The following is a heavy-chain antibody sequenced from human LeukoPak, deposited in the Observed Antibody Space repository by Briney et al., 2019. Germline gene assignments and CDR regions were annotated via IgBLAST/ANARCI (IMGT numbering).Heavy chain of an antibody. CDR3: ARVPITMVRGAHAFDI. D-gene: IGHD3-10*01. Sequence: ASVKVSCKASGYTFTGYYMHWVRQAPGQGLEWMGWINPNSGGTNYAQKFQGRVTMTRDTSISTAYMELSRLRSDDTAVYYCARVPITMVRGAHAFDIWGQGTMVTVSS. CDR2: INPNSGGT. V-gene: IGHV1-2*02. CDR1: GYTFTGYY. J-gene: IGHJ3*02.